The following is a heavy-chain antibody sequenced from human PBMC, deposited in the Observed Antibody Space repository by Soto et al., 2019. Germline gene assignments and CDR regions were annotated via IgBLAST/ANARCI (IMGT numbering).Heavy chain of an antibody. CDR2: MNPNTGNT. CDR3: AGRKERSGLCYFVY. CDR1: GFTFSTYD. J-gene: IGHJ4*02. D-gene: IGHD6-25*01. V-gene: IGHV1-8*01. Sequence: QVQLVQSGTEVRKPGTSVKVSCKTSGFTFSTYDISWVRQASGQGLEWMGWMNPNTGNTGYAQNFQGRATMTRNTSISTAYMELSRLRSEYMAVYFCAGRKERSGLCYFVYWGQGTLVTVSS.